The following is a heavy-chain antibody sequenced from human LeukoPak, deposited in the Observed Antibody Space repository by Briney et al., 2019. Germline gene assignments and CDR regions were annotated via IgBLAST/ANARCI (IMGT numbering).Heavy chain of an antibody. D-gene: IGHD2-15*01. J-gene: IGHJ5*02. CDR3: ARQGRGVYCGGGSCYSFDP. CDR2: IDPSDSYT. V-gene: IGHV5-10-1*01. CDR1: GYSFTSYW. Sequence: GESLKISCKGSGYSFTSYWISWVRQMPGKGLEWMGRIDPSDSYTNYSPSFQGHVTISADKSISTAYLQWSSLKASDTAMYYCARQGRGVYCGGGSCYSFDPWGQGTLVTVSS.